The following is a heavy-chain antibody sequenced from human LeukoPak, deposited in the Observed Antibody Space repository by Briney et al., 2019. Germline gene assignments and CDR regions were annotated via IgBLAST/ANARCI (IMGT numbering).Heavy chain of an antibody. CDR1: GFSFSSYA. D-gene: IGHD6-13*01. V-gene: IGHV3-23*01. CDR3: AKGSDEKIAVAGSLFDY. CDR2: ISDSGGST. Sequence: GGSQRLSCAASGFSFSSYAMSWVRQAPGKGLEWVSGISDSGGSTYYADSVKGRFTISRDNSKNTLYLQMNSLRAEDTAVYYCAKGSDEKIAVAGSLFDYWGQGTLVTVSS. J-gene: IGHJ4*02.